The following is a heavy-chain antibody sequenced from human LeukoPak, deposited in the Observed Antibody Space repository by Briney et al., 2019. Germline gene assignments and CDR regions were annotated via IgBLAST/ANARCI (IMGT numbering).Heavy chain of an antibody. CDR3: ARDRGSSGYYSDY. V-gene: IGHV4-4*07. J-gene: IGHJ4*02. CDR2: IYTSGST. CDR1: GGSISDYY. Sequence: SETLSLSCTVSGGSISDYYWSWIRQPAGKGLEWIGRIYTSGSTNYNPSLKSRVTMSVDTSKNQFSLKLSSVTAADTAVYYCARDRGSSGYYSDYWGQGTLVTVSS. D-gene: IGHD3-22*01.